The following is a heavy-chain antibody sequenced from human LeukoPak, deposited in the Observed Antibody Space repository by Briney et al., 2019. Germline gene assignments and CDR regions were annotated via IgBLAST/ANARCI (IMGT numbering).Heavy chain of an antibody. D-gene: IGHD4-17*01. CDR2: ISAYNGNT. CDR3: AGEGNDYGEGDWFDP. CDR1: GYTFTSYG. V-gene: IGHV1-18*01. J-gene: IGHJ5*02. Sequence: ASVKVSCKASGYTFTSYGISWVRQAPGQGLEWMGWISAYNGNTNYAQKLQGRVTMTTDTSTSTAYMELRSLRSDDTSVYYCAGEGNDYGEGDWFDPWGQGTLVTASS.